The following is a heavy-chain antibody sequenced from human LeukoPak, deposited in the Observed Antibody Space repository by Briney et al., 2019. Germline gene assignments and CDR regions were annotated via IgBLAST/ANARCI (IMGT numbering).Heavy chain of an antibody. V-gene: IGHV1-18*01. CDR1: GYTFTSYG. D-gene: IGHD3-22*01. Sequence: ASVKVSCKASGYTFTSYGISWVRQAPGQGLEWMGWISAYNGNTNYAQKLQGRVTMTTDTSTSTAYMELRSLRSDDTDVYYCARLREGMIVVIFDYWGQGTLVTVSS. J-gene: IGHJ4*02. CDR3: ARLREGMIVVIFDY. CDR2: ISAYNGNT.